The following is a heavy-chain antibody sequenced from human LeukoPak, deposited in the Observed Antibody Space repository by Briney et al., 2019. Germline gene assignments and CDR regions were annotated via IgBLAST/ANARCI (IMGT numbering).Heavy chain of an antibody. CDR3: ARERERFLNL. J-gene: IGHJ4*02. CDR2: LYSGGGT. V-gene: IGHV3-66*01. Sequence: GGSLRLSCAASGFTVSSNYMSWVRQAPGKGLEWVSVLYSGGGTYYADSVKGRFTISRDNSKNTLYLEMNSLRAEDTAVYYCARERERFLNLWGQGTLVTVSS. D-gene: IGHD3-3*01. CDR1: GFTVSSNY.